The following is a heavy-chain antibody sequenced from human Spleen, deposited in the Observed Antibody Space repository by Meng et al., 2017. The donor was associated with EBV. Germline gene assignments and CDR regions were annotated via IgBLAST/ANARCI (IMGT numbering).Heavy chain of an antibody. CDR1: GGSISSNNW. V-gene: IGHV4-4*02. CDR3: ALFVWGSYRDNWFDP. CDR2: IFHTGST. Sequence: VPLTESGPGLVKPSGTLSPTCAVSGGSISSNNWWNWVRQPPGKGLEWIGEIFHTGSTNYNPSLKSRVSISIDKSKNQFSLKLNSVTAADTAVYYCALFVWGSYRDNWFDPWGQGTLVTVSS. J-gene: IGHJ5*02. D-gene: IGHD3-16*02.